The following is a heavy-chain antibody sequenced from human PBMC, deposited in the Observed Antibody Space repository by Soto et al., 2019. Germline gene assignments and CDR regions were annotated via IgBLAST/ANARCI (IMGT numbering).Heavy chain of an antibody. D-gene: IGHD3-16*01. V-gene: IGHV3-23*01. J-gene: IGHJ1*01. CDR2: ISGSADNT. CDR3: AYVYYISYDLAYSDD. Sequence: PGGSLRRCCAASGFTFDSYAMSWVRQPPGQVLEWVSSISGSADNTKFADSVKGRFTISRDNSQNTLYLQMNSLRAEDTAIYYCAYVYYISYDLAYSDDWGQGGPVTVCS. CDR1: GFTFDSYA.